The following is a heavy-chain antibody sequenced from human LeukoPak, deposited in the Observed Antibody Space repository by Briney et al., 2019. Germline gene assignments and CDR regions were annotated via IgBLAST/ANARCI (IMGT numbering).Heavy chain of an antibody. Sequence: GGSLRLSCAASGFTFSSYWMHWVRQAPGKGLVWASRINSDGSSTSYADSVKGRFTISRDNAKNTLYLQMNSLRAEDTAVYYCARVGDYDSSGYYPFDYWGQGTLVTVSS. V-gene: IGHV3-74*01. CDR2: INSDGSST. J-gene: IGHJ4*02. CDR1: GFTFSSYW. CDR3: ARVGDYDSSGYYPFDY. D-gene: IGHD3-22*01.